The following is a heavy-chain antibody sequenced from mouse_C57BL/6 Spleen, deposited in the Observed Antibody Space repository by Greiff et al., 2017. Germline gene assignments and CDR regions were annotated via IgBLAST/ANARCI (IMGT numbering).Heavy chain of an antibody. V-gene: IGHV1-82*01. CDR1: GYAFSSSW. CDR2: IYPGDGDT. CDR3: ARPYSKYVPYFDV. D-gene: IGHD2-5*01. Sequence: QVQLKQSGPELVKPGASVKISCKASGYAFSSSWMNWVKQRPGKGLEWIGRIYPGDGDTNYNGKVKGKATLTADKSSSTAYMQLSSLTSEDSAVYFGARPYSKYVPYFDVWGTGTTVTVSS. J-gene: IGHJ1*03.